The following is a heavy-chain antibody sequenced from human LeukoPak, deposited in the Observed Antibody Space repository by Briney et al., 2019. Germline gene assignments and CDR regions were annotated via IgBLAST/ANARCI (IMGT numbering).Heavy chain of an antibody. CDR1: GGSISSGDYY. V-gene: IGHV4-30-4*01. J-gene: IGHJ4*02. CDR2: IYYSGST. CDR3: ARDRIAVAGGYYFDY. D-gene: IGHD6-19*01. Sequence: PSQTLSLTCTVSGGSISSGDYYWSWIRQPPGKGLEWIGYIYYSGSTYYNPSLKSRVTISVDTSKNQFSLKLSSVTAADTAVYYCARDRIAVAGGYYFDYWGQGTLVTVSS.